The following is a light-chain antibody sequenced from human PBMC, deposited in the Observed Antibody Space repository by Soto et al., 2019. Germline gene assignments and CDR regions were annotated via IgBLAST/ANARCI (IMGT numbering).Light chain of an antibody. V-gene: IGKV3-15*01. Sequence: EIVMTQSPATLSVSPGERATLSCRASQSVSSNLAWYQQKPGQPPRLLIYGASTRATGIPARFSGGGSGTEFTLTIGILQSEDFAVYYCQQYNIWWTFGQGTKVDIK. CDR3: QQYNIWWT. CDR1: QSVSSN. CDR2: GAS. J-gene: IGKJ1*01.